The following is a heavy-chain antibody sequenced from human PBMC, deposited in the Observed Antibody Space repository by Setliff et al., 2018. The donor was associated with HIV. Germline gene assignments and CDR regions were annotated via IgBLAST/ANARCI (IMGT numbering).Heavy chain of an antibody. CDR1: GFSVSDNY. Sequence: PGGSLRLSCAASGFSVSDNYMNWVRQAPGRGLEWVSVTYYVGTTIYADSVKGRFTVSRDTSKNTLYLQMDNLRPEDTAVYSCAKVVGIRGYDSRVIDSWGQGTLVTVSS. J-gene: IGHJ4*02. D-gene: IGHD3-16*01. CDR2: TYYVGTT. V-gene: IGHV3-66*02. CDR3: AKVVGIRGYDSRVIDS.